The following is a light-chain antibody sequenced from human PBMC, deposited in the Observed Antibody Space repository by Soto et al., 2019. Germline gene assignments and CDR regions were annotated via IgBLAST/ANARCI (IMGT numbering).Light chain of an antibody. V-gene: IGKV2-28*01. CDR1: QSLLHSNGYNY. CDR3: MQALQTPPWT. J-gene: IGKJ1*01. Sequence: IVMTQSPLSLPVTPGEPASISCRSSQSLLHSNGYNYLDWYLQKPGQSPQLLIYLGSNRASGVPDRFSGSGSGTDFTLKISRVEAEDVGVYYCMQALQTPPWTFGKGNKVEIK. CDR2: LGS.